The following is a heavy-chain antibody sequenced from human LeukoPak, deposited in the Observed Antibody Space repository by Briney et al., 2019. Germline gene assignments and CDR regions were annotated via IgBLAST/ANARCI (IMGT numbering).Heavy chain of an antibody. Sequence: GGSLRLSCAASGFTFNSYEMNWVRQAPGKGLEWVSSISSSGSTRYYADSVQGRFTLSRDNAKNSLSLQMNSLRAEDTAVYYCARQGYSSSWAKYYYYMDVWGKGTTVTVSS. CDR1: GFTFNSYE. CDR3: ARQGYSSSWAKYYYYMDV. D-gene: IGHD6-13*01. CDR2: ISSSGSTR. J-gene: IGHJ6*03. V-gene: IGHV3-48*03.